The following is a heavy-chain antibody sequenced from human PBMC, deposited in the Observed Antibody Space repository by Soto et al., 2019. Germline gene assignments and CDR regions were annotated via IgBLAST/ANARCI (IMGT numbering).Heavy chain of an antibody. CDR3: ARAGCSSGSCFTGWFDP. J-gene: IGHJ5*02. CDR1: GGSISSYY. CDR2: IYYSGST. D-gene: IGHD2-2*02. V-gene: IGHV4-59*01. Sequence: QVQLQESGPGLVKPSETLSLTCTVSGGSISSYYWSWMRQPPGKGLEWIGNIYYSGSTNYNPSLKSRGSISVDMSKNQLSLKLRSVTAADTAIYYCARAGCSSGSCFTGWFDPWGQGTLVTVSS.